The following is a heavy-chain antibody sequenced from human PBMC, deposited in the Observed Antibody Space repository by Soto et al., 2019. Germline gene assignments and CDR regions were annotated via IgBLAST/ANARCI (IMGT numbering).Heavy chain of an antibody. J-gene: IGHJ4*02. Sequence: QVQLVQSGAEVKKPGASVKVSCKASGYTFTSYDINWVRQATGQGLEWMGWMNPNSGNTGYAQKFQGRVTMTKNTSISTAYMELSSLRSEDTAEYYCARAPTVRAGSSWRYGTLDYWGQGTLVTVSS. CDR3: ARAPTVRAGSSWRYGTLDY. CDR1: GYTFTSYD. D-gene: IGHD2-2*01. V-gene: IGHV1-8*01. CDR2: MNPNSGNT.